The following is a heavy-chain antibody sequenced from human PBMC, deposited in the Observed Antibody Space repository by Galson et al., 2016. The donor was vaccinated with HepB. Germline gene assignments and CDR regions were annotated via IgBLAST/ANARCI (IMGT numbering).Heavy chain of an antibody. V-gene: IGHV4-39*07. CDR3: AREWQARLWYFDL. D-gene: IGHD5-24*01. CDR1: GGSLSSAAYY. J-gene: IGHJ2*01. CDR2: VSYSGSN. Sequence: SETLSLTCSVSGGSLSSAAYYWGWIRQPPGEGLEWIGSVSYSGSNYYNLSLKSRATISVDTSKNQVYLKLRSVTAADTAFYYCAREWQARLWYFDLWGRGTLVTVSS.